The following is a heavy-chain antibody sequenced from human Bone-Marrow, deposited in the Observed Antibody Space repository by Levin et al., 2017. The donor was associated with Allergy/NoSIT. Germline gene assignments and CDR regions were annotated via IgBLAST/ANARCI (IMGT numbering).Heavy chain of an antibody. D-gene: IGHD3-10*01. CDR3: ARDRTMVRGVITFYYYYGMDV. CDR2: ISYDGSNK. Sequence: LSLTCAASGFTFSSYAMHWVRQAPGKGLEWVAVISYDGSNKYYADSVKGRFTISRDNSKNTLYLQMNSLRAEDTAVYYCARDRTMVRGVITFYYYYGMDVWGQGTTVTVSS. V-gene: IGHV3-30-3*01. J-gene: IGHJ6*02. CDR1: GFTFSSYA.